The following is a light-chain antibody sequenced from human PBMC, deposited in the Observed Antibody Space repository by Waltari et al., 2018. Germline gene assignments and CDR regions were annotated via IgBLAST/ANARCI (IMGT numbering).Light chain of an antibody. Sequence: SYVLTQPPSVSVAPGKTASITCGGNNIGSKSVTWYQRKAGQAPELVIFYNDDRPSGIPERFSGSNSGNTATLTISRVEAGDEADYYCQVWDSGSDHVVFGGGTKLTVL. J-gene: IGLJ2*01. V-gene: IGLV3-21*04. CDR2: YND. CDR3: QVWDSGSDHVV. CDR1: NIGSKS.